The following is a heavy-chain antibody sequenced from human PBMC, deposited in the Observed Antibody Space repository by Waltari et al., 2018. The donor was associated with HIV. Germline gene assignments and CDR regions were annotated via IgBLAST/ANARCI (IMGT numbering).Heavy chain of an antibody. CDR3: AREMGGYYDSSGYFDY. CDR1: GGSFSGYY. D-gene: IGHD3-22*01. CDR2: INHSGST. V-gene: IGHV4-34*01. Sequence: QVQLQQWGAGLLKPSETLSLTCAVYGGSFSGYYWSWIRQPPGKGLGWTGEINHSGSTNYNPSLKSRVTISVDTSKNQLSLKLSSVTAADTAVYYCAREMGGYYDSSGYFDYWGQGTLVTVSS. J-gene: IGHJ4*02.